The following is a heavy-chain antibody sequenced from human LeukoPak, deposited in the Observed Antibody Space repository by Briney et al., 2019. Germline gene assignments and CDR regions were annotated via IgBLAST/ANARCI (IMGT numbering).Heavy chain of an antibody. J-gene: IGHJ4*02. CDR1: GGSISSGGYS. Sequence: PSETLSLTCAVSGGSISSGGYSWSWIRQPPGKGLEWIGYIYHSGSTYYNPSLKSRVTISVDRSKNQFSLKLSSVTAADTAVYYCARQNRIAAAGPFDYWGQGTLVTVSS. CDR2: IYHSGST. D-gene: IGHD6-13*01. CDR3: ARQNRIAAAGPFDY. V-gene: IGHV4-30-2*01.